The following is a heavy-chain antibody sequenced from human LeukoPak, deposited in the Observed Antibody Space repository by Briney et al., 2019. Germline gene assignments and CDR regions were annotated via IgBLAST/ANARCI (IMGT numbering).Heavy chain of an antibody. J-gene: IGHJ4*02. Sequence: ASVKVSCKVSGYTLTELSMHWVRQAPGKGLEWMGGFDPEDGETIYAQKFQGRVTMTEDTSTDTAYMELSSLRSEDTAVYYCATDLKRYDYVWGSYIYWGQGTLVTVSS. V-gene: IGHV1-24*01. CDR2: FDPEDGET. D-gene: IGHD3-16*01. CDR3: ATDLKRYDYVWGSYIY. CDR1: GYTLTELS.